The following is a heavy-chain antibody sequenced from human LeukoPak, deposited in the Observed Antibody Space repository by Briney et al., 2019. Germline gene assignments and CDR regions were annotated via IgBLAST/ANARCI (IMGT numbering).Heavy chain of an antibody. V-gene: IGHV3-23*01. CDR3: IRGQVGTLLTALDY. D-gene: IGHD2-21*02. CDR1: GFTFSSYA. J-gene: IGHJ4*02. CDR2: ISGSGGST. Sequence: GGSLRLSCAASGFTFSSYAMSWVRQAPGRGLEWVSAISGSGGSTYYADSVKGRFTISRDNSKNTLYLQMNSLRAEDTAVYYCIRGQVGTLLTALDYWGQGTLVTASS.